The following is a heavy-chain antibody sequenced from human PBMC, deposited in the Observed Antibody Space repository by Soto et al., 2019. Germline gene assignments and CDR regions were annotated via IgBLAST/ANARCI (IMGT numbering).Heavy chain of an antibody. V-gene: IGHV1-8*01. CDR3: ARSPRNWEFAY. D-gene: IGHD7-27*01. CDR2: MNPNSGNT. CDR1: GYTFTSYD. J-gene: IGHJ4*02. Sequence: ASVKVSCKASGYTFTSYDINWVRQATGQGFEWMGWMNPNSGNTGYAQKFQGRVTMTRDTSITTAYLELSSLTSEDTAVYFCARSPRNWEFAYWGQGTLVTVSS.